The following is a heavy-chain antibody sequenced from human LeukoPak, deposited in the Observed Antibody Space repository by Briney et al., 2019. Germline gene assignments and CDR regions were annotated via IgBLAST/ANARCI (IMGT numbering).Heavy chain of an antibody. CDR1: GFTFSNYW. CDR2: IKQDGSEK. CDR3: ARESYSGSYLG. J-gene: IGHJ4*02. D-gene: IGHD1-26*01. V-gene: IGHV3-7*01. Sequence: GGSLRLSCAASGFTFSNYWMSWVRQAPGKGLEWVANIKQDGSEKYYVDSVKGRFTISRDNAKNSLYLQMNSLRAEDTAVYYCARESYSGSYLGWGQGTLVTVSS.